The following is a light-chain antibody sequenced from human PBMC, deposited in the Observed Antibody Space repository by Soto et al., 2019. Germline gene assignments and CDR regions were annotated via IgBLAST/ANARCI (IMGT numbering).Light chain of an antibody. CDR1: SSDVGGYNF. J-gene: IGLJ3*02. CDR2: EVS. Sequence: QSALTQPPSASGSPGQSVTISCTGTSSDVGGYNFVSWYQQHPGKVPKTMIYEVSKRPSGVSDRFSGSKSGNTASLTVSGHPDEDEAYYYCTSFGGGNKVLFGGGTKVTVL. CDR3: TSFGGGNKVL. V-gene: IGLV2-8*01.